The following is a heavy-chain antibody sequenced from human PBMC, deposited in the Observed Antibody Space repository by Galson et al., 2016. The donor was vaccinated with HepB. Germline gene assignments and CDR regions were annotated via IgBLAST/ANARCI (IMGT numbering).Heavy chain of an antibody. CDR3: ARRPVSGAAGYYHGMDV. J-gene: IGHJ6*02. CDR2: LSGSADKS. D-gene: IGHD6-25*01. CDR1: GFTFSSFA. V-gene: IGHV3-23*01. Sequence: SLRLSCAASGFTFSSFAMTWVRQAPGKGLEWASSLSGSADKSFYADSLQGRFTISRENFNNTVFLQMNSLRAEDTAVYYCARRPVSGAAGYYHGMDVWGQGTTVTVSS.